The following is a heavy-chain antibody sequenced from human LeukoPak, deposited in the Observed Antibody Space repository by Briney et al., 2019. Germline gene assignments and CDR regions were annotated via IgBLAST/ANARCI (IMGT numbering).Heavy chain of an antibody. CDR2: IIPIFGTA. CDR3: ARPYSNWRAYYYYGMDV. CDR1: GGTFSSYA. J-gene: IGHJ6*02. V-gene: IGHV1-69*13. D-gene: IGHD4-11*01. Sequence: EASVNVSCTASGGTFSSYAISWVRQAPGQGLEWMGGIIPIFGTANYAQKFQGRVTITADESTSTAYMELSSLRSEDTAVYYCARPYSNWRAYYYYGMDVWGQGTTVTVSS.